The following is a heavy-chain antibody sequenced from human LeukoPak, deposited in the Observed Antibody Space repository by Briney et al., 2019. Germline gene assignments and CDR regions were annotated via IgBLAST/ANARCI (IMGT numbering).Heavy chain of an antibody. CDR1: GYSFTNYW. V-gene: IGHV5-51*01. D-gene: IGHD2-15*01. Sequence: GESLKISCEGSGYSFTNYWIGWVRQMPGKGLEWMGIIYPGDSDTRYSPSFQGQVTISADKSISTAYLQWSSLKASDTAMYYCARPKTETGYDAFDIWGQGTMVSVSS. J-gene: IGHJ3*02. CDR2: IYPGDSDT. CDR3: ARPKTETGYDAFDI.